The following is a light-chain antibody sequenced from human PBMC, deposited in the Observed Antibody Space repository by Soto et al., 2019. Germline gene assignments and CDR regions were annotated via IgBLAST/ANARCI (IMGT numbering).Light chain of an antibody. CDR1: CSDIGSNT. J-gene: IGLJ3*02. V-gene: IGLV1-44*01. CDR3: AAWDDSLDGPV. Sequence: QSVLTQPPSASGTPGQRVTISCSGSCSDIGSNTVNWYQQLPRTAPRLLIYSNNQRPSGVPDRFSGSTSGTSASLAISGLQSEDEADYYCAAWDDSLDGPVFGGGTKVTVL. CDR2: SNN.